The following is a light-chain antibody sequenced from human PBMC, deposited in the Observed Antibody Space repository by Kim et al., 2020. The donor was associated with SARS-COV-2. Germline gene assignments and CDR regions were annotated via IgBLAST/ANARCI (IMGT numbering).Light chain of an antibody. V-gene: IGKV1-39*01. J-gene: IGKJ2*01. CDR2: SAS. CDR1: QNVANF. CDR3: QQTSFIPYT. Sequence: DIQMTQSPSSLSASVGDRVTITCRASQNVANFLNWYQQSPGKAPKLLIYSASSLQSGVPSRFSGSGSVTDFTLTISSLQPEDFATYFCQQTSFIPYTFGPGTNLVI.